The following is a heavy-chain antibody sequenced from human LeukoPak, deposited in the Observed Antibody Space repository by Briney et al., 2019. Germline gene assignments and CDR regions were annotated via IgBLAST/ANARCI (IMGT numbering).Heavy chain of an antibody. CDR2: IYHSGST. Sequence: SETLSLTCAVSGGSISSSNWWSWVRQPPGKGLEWIGEIYHSGSTNYNPSLKSRVTISVDTSKNQFSLKLSSVTAADTAVYYCARGYYGGNGGFDYWGQGTLVTVSS. CDR1: GGSISSSNW. D-gene: IGHD4-23*01. V-gene: IGHV4-4*02. CDR3: ARGYYGGNGGFDY. J-gene: IGHJ4*02.